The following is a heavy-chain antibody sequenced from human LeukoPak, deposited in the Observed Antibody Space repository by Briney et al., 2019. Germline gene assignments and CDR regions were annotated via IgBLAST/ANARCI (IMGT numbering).Heavy chain of an antibody. D-gene: IGHD2-2*01. J-gene: IGHJ4*03. CDR2: ISGNNRFI. V-gene: IGHV3-21*01. Sequence: PGGSLRLSCEGSGFTSSSYSIHWVRQAPGKGLEWVSSISGNNRFIFYADSVEGRFTISRDNAKNSMYLQMNSLRAEDTAVYYCATPRDYYCSSTSCYFDRWGQGTLVTVSS. CDR3: ATPRDYYCSSTSCYFDR. CDR1: GFTSSSYS.